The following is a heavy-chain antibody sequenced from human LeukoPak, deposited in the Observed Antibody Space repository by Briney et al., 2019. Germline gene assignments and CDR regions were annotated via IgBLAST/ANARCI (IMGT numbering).Heavy chain of an antibody. CDR1: GGSISSYY. V-gene: IGHV4-59*12. CDR2: IYYSGST. D-gene: IGHD2-15*01. J-gene: IGHJ5*02. CDR3: ARAGVVAASINWFDP. Sequence: SEALSLTCTVSGGSISSYYWSWIRQPPGKGLEWIGYIYYSGSTNYNPSLKSRVTMSVDTSKNQFSLKLSSVTAADTAVYYCARAGVVAASINWFDPWGQGTLVTVSS.